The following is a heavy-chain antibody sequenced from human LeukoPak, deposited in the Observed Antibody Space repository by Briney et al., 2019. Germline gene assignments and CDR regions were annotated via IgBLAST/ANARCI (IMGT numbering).Heavy chain of an antibody. V-gene: IGHV3-30*02. CDR1: GFTFSSYG. D-gene: IGHD6-13*01. Sequence: PGGSLRLSCAASGFTFSSYGMHWVRQAPGKGLEWVAFIRYDGSNKYYPDPVKGRFTISRDNSKNTLYLQMNSLRAEDTAVYYCAKGYSSSWYEIDYWGQGTLVTVSS. CDR2: IRYDGSNK. CDR3: AKGYSSSWYEIDY. J-gene: IGHJ4*02.